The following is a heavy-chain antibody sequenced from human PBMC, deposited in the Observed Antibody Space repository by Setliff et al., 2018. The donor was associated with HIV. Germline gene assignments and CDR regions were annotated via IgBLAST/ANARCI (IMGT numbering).Heavy chain of an antibody. J-gene: IGHJ4*02. CDR2: VRYDESNK. CDR3: AKDGLAGYFES. D-gene: IGHD1-1*01. V-gene: IGHV3-30*02. CDR1: GFIFSSYA. Sequence: PGGSLRLSCAASGFIFSSYAMHWVRQAPGKGLEWVACVRYDESNKYYAESVKDRFTISRDNSKNMVYLQMNSLRAEDTAVYYCAKDGLAGYFESWGLGTLVTVSS.